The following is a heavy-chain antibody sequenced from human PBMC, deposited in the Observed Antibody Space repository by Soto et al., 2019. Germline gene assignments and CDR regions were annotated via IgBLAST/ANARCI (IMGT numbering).Heavy chain of an antibody. Sequence: QVQLKESGPGLVKPSQTLSLTCTVSGGSISSGGQYWSWIRQHPGKGLEWIGYIYDSGSTYYNPSLRSRVTISVATSKKQCSLKLRSVTAADTAVYYCARDAAEDYGDYWGQGTLVTVSS. CDR3: ARDAAEDYGDY. CDR1: GGSISSGGQY. J-gene: IGHJ4*02. D-gene: IGHD6-25*01. CDR2: IYDSGST. V-gene: IGHV4-31*03.